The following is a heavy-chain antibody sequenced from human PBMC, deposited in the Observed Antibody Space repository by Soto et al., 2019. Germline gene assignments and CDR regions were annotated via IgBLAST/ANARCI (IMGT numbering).Heavy chain of an antibody. D-gene: IGHD3-3*01. CDR1: GYSFTSYW. J-gene: IGHJ3*02. Sequence: GDALKISCKGSGYSFTSYWIGWVRQTHGKGLEWMGIIYPGDSDTRYSPSFQGQVTISADKSISTAYLQWSSLKASDTAMYYCARPSILTYYDFWSGYQNDAFDIWGQGTMVTVSS. CDR3: ARPSILTYYDFWSGYQNDAFDI. CDR2: IYPGDSDT. V-gene: IGHV5-51*01.